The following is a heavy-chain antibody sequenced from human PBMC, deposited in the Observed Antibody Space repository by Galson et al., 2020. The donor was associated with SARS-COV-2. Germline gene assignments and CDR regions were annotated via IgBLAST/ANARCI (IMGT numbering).Heavy chain of an antibody. V-gene: IGHV2-5*01. CDR1: GFSLSTRGVG. Sequence: ESGPTLVQPTQTLTLTCPFSGFSLSTRGVGVGWIRQPPAKALEWLALLSWNDDKRYSPSLKSRLTITKDTSKNQVVLTMTNMDPVDTATYYCAHLTVTYAYYYYYYGMDVWGQGTTVTVSS. CDR3: AHLTVTYAYYYYYYGMDV. D-gene: IGHD4-17*01. J-gene: IGHJ6*02. CDR2: LSWNDDK.